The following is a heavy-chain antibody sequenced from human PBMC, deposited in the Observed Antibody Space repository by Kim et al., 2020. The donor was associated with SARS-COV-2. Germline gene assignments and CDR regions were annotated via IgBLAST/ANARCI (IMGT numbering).Heavy chain of an antibody. D-gene: IGHD4-17*01. V-gene: IGHV4-59*08. Sequence: SETLSLTCTVSGGSISSYYWSWIRQPPGKGLEWIGYIYYSGSTIYNPSLKSRVTISVDTSKNQFSLKLRSVTAADTAVYYCERHGPMTTVTPPYYYAMDVWGQGTPGTVSS. CDR2: IYYSGST. CDR1: GGSISSYY. CDR3: ERHGPMTTVTPPYYYAMDV. J-gene: IGHJ6*02.